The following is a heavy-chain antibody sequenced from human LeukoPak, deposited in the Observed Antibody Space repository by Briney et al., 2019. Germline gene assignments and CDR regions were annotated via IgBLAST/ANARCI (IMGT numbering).Heavy chain of an antibody. D-gene: IGHD1-7*01. J-gene: IGHJ4*02. CDR2: IYYSGST. CDR3: ARARTRTNTPDY. V-gene: IGHV4-31*03. CDR1: GGSISSSSHS. Sequence: PSETLSLTCTVSGGSISSSSHSWGWIRQPPGKGLEWTGYIYYSGSTYYNPSLLSRVAISVDTSKNQFSLKLSSVTAADTAVYYCARARTRTNTPDYWGQGTLVTVSS.